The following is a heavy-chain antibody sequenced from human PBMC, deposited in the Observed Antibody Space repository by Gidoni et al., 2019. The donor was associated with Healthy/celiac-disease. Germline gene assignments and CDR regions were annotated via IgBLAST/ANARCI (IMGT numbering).Heavy chain of an antibody. Sequence: QVQLVQSGAEVKKPGSSVKVSCKASGGTFSSYAISWVRQAPGQGLEWMGGIIPIFGTANYAQKFQGRVTITADEPTSTAYMELSSLRSEDTAVYYCARRKTYYYDSSGSWFDYWGQGTLVTVSS. CDR2: IIPIFGTA. V-gene: IGHV1-69*01. CDR3: ARRKTYYYDSSGSWFDY. D-gene: IGHD3-22*01. CDR1: GGTFSSYA. J-gene: IGHJ4*02.